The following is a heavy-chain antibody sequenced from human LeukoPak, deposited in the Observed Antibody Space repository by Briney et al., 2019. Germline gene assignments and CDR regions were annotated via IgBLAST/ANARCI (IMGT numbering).Heavy chain of an antibody. D-gene: IGHD3-22*01. CDR1: GFTFSSYW. CDR2: IKQDGSEK. J-gene: IGHJ4*02. CDR3: ARAPPLYDSSGYWFDY. V-gene: IGHV3-7*01. Sequence: PGGSLRLSCAASGFTFSSYWMSWVRQAPGKGLEWVANIKQDGSEKYYVDSVKGRFTISRDNAKNSLYLQMNSLRAEDTAVYYCARAPPLYDSSGYWFDYWGQGTLVTVSS.